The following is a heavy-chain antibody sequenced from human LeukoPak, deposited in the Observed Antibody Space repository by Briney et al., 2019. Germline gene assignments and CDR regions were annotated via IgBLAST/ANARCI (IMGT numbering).Heavy chain of an antibody. J-gene: IGHJ4*02. Sequence: SETLSLTCTVSGGSISSSSYYWGWIRQPPGKGLEWIGSIYYSGSTYYNPSLKSRVTISVDTSKNQFSLKLSSVTAADTAVYYCARWTDYFDYWGQGTLVTVSS. D-gene: IGHD3/OR15-3a*01. CDR3: ARWTDYFDY. CDR2: IYYSGST. V-gene: IGHV4-39*01. CDR1: GGSISSSSYY.